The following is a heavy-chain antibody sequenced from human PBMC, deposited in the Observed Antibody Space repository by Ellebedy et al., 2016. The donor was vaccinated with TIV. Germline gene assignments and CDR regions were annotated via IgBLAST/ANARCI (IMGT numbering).Heavy chain of an antibody. CDR2: IHSDGNT. J-gene: IGHJ3*02. CDR3: ARVGIYSEDAFDI. D-gene: IGHD1-26*01. V-gene: IGHV3-53*01. Sequence: GESLKISCAVSGFIVNNNYMTWVRQAPGKGLEWVSVIHSDGNTSYTDSVKGRFTISRDKSKNTVFLQMHSLRTEDTAVYYCARVGIYSEDAFDIWGQGTMVIVSS. CDR1: GFIVNNNY.